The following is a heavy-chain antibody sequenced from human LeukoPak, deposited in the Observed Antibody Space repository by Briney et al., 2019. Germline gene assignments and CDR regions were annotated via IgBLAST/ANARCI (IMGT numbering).Heavy chain of an antibody. CDR2: IYYSGST. Sequence: SQTLSLTCTVSGGSISSGDYYWSWIRQPPGKGLEWIGYIYYSGSTNYNPSLKSRVTISVDTSKNQFSLKLSSVTAADTAVYYCARSYYDFWSGYLWAFDIWGQGTMVTVSS. V-gene: IGHV4-61*08. D-gene: IGHD3-3*01. CDR3: ARSYYDFWSGYLWAFDI. CDR1: GGSISSGDYY. J-gene: IGHJ3*02.